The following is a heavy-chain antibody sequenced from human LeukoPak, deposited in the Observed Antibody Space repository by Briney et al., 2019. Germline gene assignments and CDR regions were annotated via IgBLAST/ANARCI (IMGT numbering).Heavy chain of an antibody. V-gene: IGHV5-51*01. J-gene: IGHJ4*02. CDR1: GYSFTSYW. D-gene: IGHD5-24*01. CDR3: ARHPRRDGYNWDY. CDR2: IYPGDSDT. Sequence: GESLKIFCKGSGYSFTSYWIGWVRQMPGKGLEWMGIIYPGDSDTRYSPSFQGQVTISADKSISTAYLQWSSLKASDTAMYYCARHPRRDGYNWDYWGQGTLVTVSS.